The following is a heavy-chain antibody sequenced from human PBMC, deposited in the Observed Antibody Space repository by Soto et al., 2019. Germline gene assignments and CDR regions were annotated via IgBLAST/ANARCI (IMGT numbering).Heavy chain of an antibody. V-gene: IGHV3-33*08. Sequence: GGSLRLSCAASGFTFSSYWMHWVRQAPGKGLEWVAVIWYDGSNKYYADSVKGRFTISRDNSKNTLYLQMNSLRAEDTAVYYCARESYYYDSSGYNYWGQGTLVTVSS. D-gene: IGHD3-22*01. CDR2: IWYDGSNK. J-gene: IGHJ4*02. CDR1: GFTFSSYW. CDR3: ARESYYYDSSGYNY.